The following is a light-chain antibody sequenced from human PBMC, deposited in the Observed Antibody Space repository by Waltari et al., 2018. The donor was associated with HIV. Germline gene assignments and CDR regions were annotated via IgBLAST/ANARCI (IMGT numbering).Light chain of an antibody. Sequence: QSVLTQPPSVSGAPGQRVTISCTGSSSNIGAGYEVHWYQQLPGTAPKLLIYGTSNRPSGVPDRFSGSKSGTSASLAITGLQPDDETDYYCQSYDSSLSNWVFGGGTKLTVL. V-gene: IGLV1-40*01. CDR1: SSNIGAGYE. J-gene: IGLJ3*02. CDR3: QSYDSSLSNWV. CDR2: GTS.